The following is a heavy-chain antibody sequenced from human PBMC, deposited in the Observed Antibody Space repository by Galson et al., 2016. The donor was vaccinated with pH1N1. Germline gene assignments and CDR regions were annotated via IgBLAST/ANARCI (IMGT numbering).Heavy chain of an antibody. CDR2: INPNSGST. J-gene: IGHJ6*02. CDR1: GYTFTGYY. D-gene: IGHD2-2*01. Sequence: SVKVSCKASGYTFTGYYMHWVRQAPGQGLEWMGWINPNSGSTKYAKKCQGRVTMSRDTPISTAYMELSRLRSDDTAVYYCARRGSSTSHYYNGMDVWGQGTTVTVSS. V-gene: IGHV1-2*02. CDR3: ARRGSSTSHYYNGMDV.